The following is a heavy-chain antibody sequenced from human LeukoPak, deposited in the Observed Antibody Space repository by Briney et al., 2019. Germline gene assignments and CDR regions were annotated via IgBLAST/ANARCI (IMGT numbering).Heavy chain of an antibody. CDR1: GFRFNTYW. CDR2: IKQDGNEK. CDR3: ARDMDRYYMDV. V-gene: IGHV3-7*01. J-gene: IGHJ6*03. Sequence: GGSLRLSCAASGFRFNTYWMSWVRQAPGKGLEWVANIKQDGNEKYYADSVKGRFTISRDNGKNSLDLQMNSLRADDTAVYYCARDMDRYYMDVWGKGTTVTVSS. D-gene: IGHD3-10*01.